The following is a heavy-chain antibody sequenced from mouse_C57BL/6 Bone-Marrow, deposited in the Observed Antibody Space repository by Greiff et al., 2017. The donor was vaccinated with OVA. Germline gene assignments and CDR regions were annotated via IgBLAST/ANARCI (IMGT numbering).Heavy chain of an antibody. CDR1: GFNIKDDY. Sequence: EVQLQQSGAELVRPGASVKLSCTASGFNIKDDYMHWVKQRPEQGLEWIGWIDPENGDTEYASKFQGKATITADTSSNTAYLQLSSLTSEDTAVYYCTSTTVVANYYAMDYWGQGTSVTVSS. V-gene: IGHV14-4*01. J-gene: IGHJ4*01. CDR3: TSTTVVANYYAMDY. CDR2: IDPENGDT. D-gene: IGHD1-1*01.